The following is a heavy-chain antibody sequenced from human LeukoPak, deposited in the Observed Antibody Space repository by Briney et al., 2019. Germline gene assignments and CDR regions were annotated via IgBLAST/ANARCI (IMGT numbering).Heavy chain of an antibody. V-gene: IGHV3-48*04. CDR1: GFSLNTYS. D-gene: IGHD3-10*01. J-gene: IGHJ6*03. CDR2: ISSSSTTI. Sequence: PGGSLRLSCAASGFSLNTYSMNWVRRAPGKGLEWVSYISSSSTTIYYADSVKGRFTISRDNAKNSVYLQMNSLRAEDTAVYHCAAGGDYYYHMDVWGKGTTVTVSS. CDR3: AAGGDYYYHMDV.